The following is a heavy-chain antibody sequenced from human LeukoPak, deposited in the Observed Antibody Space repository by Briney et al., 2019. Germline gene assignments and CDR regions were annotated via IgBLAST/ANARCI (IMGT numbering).Heavy chain of an antibody. D-gene: IGHD5-12*01. CDR2: ISGSGGST. V-gene: IGHV3-23*01. Sequence: PGRSLRLSCAASGFTFSSYAMHWVRQAPGKGLEWVSAISGSGGSTYYADSVKGRFTISRDNSKNTLYLQMNSLRAEDTAVYYCAKDGWLRLVPYYYYYMDVWGKGTTVTVSS. J-gene: IGHJ6*03. CDR1: GFTFSSYA. CDR3: AKDGWLRLVPYYYYYMDV.